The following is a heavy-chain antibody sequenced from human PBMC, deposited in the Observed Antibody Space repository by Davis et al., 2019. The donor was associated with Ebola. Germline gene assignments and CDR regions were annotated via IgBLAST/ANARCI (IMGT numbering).Heavy chain of an antibody. D-gene: IGHD3-22*01. V-gene: IGHV3-21*01. CDR3: AKALITLYYYGMDV. CDR2: ISSDSDYI. J-gene: IGHJ6*02. Sequence: PGGSLRLSCAASGFTFSTYSMSWVRQAPGKGLEWVSSISSDSDYIYYADSVKGRFTISRDNAKNSLYLQMNSLRAEDTAVYYCAKALITLYYYGMDVWGQGTTVTVSS. CDR1: GFTFSTYS.